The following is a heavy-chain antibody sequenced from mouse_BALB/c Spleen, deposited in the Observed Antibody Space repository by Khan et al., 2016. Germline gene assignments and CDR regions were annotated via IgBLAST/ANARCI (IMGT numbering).Heavy chain of an antibody. CDR2: ISSGGST. Sequence: EVELVESGGGLVKPGGSLKLSCAASGFIFSSYAMSWVRQTPEKRLEWVASISSGGSTYYPDSVKGRFTISSDNARNILYLQMSSLRSEDTAKYYCARGGNYYFDYWGQGTTLTVSS. J-gene: IGHJ2*01. V-gene: IGHV5-6-5*01. CDR1: GFIFSSYA. CDR3: ARGGNYYFDY. D-gene: IGHD2-1*01.